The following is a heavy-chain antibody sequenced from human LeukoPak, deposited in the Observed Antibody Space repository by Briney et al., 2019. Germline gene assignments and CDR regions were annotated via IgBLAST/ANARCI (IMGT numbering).Heavy chain of an antibody. CDR2: ISQDGRDT. V-gene: IGHV3-74*01. J-gene: IGHJ4*02. Sequence: PGGSLRLSCAASGFTFSVYWMYWVRQAPGKGLEWVSRISQDGRDTDYVDSVKGRFTISRDNARNTVDLQMNSLRVEDSAIYYCVRVGNGANYGFWGNWGQGTLVTVSS. D-gene: IGHD3/OR15-3a*01. CDR1: GFTFSVYW. CDR3: VRVGNGANYGFWGN.